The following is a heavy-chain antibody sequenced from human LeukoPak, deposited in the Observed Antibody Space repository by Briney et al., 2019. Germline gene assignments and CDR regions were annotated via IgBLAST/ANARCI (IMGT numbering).Heavy chain of an antibody. D-gene: IGHD1-26*01. J-gene: IGHJ3*02. Sequence: GASVKVSCKVSGYTLTELSMHWVRQAPGKGLEWMGGFDPEDGETIYAQKFQGRVTMTEDTSTDTAYMELSSLRSEDTAVYYCATAIKELGAFDIWGQGTMVTVSS. CDR3: ATAIKELGAFDI. CDR1: GYTLTELS. CDR2: FDPEDGET. V-gene: IGHV1-24*01.